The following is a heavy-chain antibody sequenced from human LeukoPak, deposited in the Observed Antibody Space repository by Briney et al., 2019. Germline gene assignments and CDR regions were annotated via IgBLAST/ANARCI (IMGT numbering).Heavy chain of an antibody. Sequence: SETLSLTCTVSGGSISSYYWSWIRQPPGKGLEWIGNIYDSQISSYNPSLKSRVTISLDTSQNQLSLDLSSVTAADTAVYYCARHSLVFYGSGSYFLNSMDVWGQGTTVTVSS. J-gene: IGHJ6*02. CDR1: GGSISSYY. D-gene: IGHD3-10*01. V-gene: IGHV4-59*08. CDR3: ARHSLVFYGSGSYFLNSMDV. CDR2: IYDSQIS.